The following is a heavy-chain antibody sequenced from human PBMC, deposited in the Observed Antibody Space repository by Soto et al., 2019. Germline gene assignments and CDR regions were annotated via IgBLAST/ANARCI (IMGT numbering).Heavy chain of an antibody. CDR2: INPNSGDT. CDR3: ARTEGYFHGLHV. J-gene: IGHJ6*02. V-gene: IGHV1-2*04. CDR1: AYTFTAYY. Sequence: GXSLKVSCKASAYTFTAYYIHWVRQAPGQGLEWMGWINPNSGDTNSAQKFQGWVTMTRDTSISTAYVELSRLNSDDTAVYYCARTEGYFHGLHVWGLGTTVTASS.